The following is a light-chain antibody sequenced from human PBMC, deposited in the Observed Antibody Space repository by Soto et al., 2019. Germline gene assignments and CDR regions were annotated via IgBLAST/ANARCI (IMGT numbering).Light chain of an antibody. Sequence: SYELTQPPSVSVAPGKTAGMTCGGNNIGTKSVHWYQQKPGQAPVLVIYFDSDRPSGIPERFSGSNSGNTATLTISRVEAGDEADYYCQVWDRSSDHVVFGGGTKLTVL. J-gene: IGLJ2*01. CDR3: QVWDRSSDHVV. V-gene: IGLV3-21*04. CDR2: FDS. CDR1: NIGTKS.